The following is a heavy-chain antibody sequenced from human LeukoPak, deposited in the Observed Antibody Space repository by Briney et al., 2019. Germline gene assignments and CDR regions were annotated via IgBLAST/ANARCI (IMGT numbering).Heavy chain of an antibody. D-gene: IGHD6-13*01. V-gene: IGHV1-69*06. CDR1: GGIFSSYA. Sequence: SVKVSCKTSGGIFSSYAINWVRQAPGQGLEWMGGIIPIFGTTNYAQKFQGRVTITADKSTSTAYMELSSLRSEDTAVYYCARSSIIAAAGPYYFDYWGQGTLVTVSS. CDR3: ARSSIIAAAGPYYFDY. CDR2: IIPIFGTT. J-gene: IGHJ4*02.